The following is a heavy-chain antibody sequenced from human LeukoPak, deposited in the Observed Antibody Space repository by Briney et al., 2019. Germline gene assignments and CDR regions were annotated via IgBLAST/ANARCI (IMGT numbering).Heavy chain of an antibody. V-gene: IGHV1-69*15. CDR1: GGPFSSYA. J-gene: IGHJ6*02. CDR2: IIPIFGTA. D-gene: IGHD5-18*01. CDR3: ARDTAMVTYYYGMDV. Sequence: QISCKASGGPFSSYAISWVRPAPGLGLEWMGRIIPIFGTANYAQKFQGRVTITADESTSTAYMELSSLRSEDTAVYYCARDTAMVTYYYGMDVWGQGTTVTVSS.